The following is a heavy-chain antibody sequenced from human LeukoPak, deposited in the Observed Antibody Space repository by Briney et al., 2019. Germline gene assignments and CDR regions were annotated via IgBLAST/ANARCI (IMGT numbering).Heavy chain of an antibody. J-gene: IGHJ3*02. CDR1: GGTFSSYA. CDR2: IIPIFGTA. V-gene: IGHV1-69*13. D-gene: IGHD3-3*01. Sequence: ASVKVSCKASGGTFSSYAISWVRQAPGQGLEWMGGIIPIFGTANYAQKFQGRVTITADESTSTAYMELSSLRSEDTAVYYCARESTIFGVVIPDAFDIWGQGTMVTVSS. CDR3: ARESTIFGVVIPDAFDI.